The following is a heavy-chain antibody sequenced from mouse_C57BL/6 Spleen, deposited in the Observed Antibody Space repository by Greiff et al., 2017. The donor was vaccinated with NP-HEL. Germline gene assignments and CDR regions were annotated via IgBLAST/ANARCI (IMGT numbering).Heavy chain of an antibody. CDR2: ISYDGSN. J-gene: IGHJ1*03. V-gene: IGHV3-6*01. Sequence: ESGPGLVKPSQSLSLTCSVTGYSITSGYYWNWIRQFPGNKLEWMGYISYDGSNNYNPSLKNRISITRDTSKNQFFLKLNSVTTEDTATYYCARDSPIYYYGSSYWYFDVWGTGTTVTVSS. D-gene: IGHD1-1*01. CDR1: GYSITSGYY. CDR3: ARDSPIYYYGSSYWYFDV.